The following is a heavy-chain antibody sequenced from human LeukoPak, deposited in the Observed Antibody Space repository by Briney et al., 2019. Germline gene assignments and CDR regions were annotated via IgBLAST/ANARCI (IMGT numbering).Heavy chain of an antibody. Sequence: SETLSLTCTVSGGSISTYYWNWIRQPPGKGLEWIGNIYYSGSTNYNPSLKSRVTISVDTSKIQFSLKLRSVTAADTAVYYCARAELISFDWFTFDYWGQGILVTVS. V-gene: IGHV4-59*12. CDR3: ARAELISFDWFTFDY. J-gene: IGHJ4*02. CDR1: GGSISTYY. CDR2: IYYSGST. D-gene: IGHD3-9*01.